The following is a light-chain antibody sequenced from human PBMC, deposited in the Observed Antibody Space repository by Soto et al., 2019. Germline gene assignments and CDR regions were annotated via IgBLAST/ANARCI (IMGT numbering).Light chain of an antibody. CDR1: QSVSSSY. CDR2: GAS. CDR3: QQYGSSGT. Sequence: EIVLTQSPGTRSLSPEERATLSCRASQSVSSSYLAWYQQKPGQAPGLVIYGASIRATGIPDRFSGSGSGTDFTLTISRLEPEDFAVYDCQQYGSSGTFGQGTKVDIK. V-gene: IGKV3-20*01. J-gene: IGKJ1*01.